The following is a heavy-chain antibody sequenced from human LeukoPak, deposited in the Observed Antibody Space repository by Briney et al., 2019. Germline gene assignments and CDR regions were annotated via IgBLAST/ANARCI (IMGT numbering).Heavy chain of an antibody. D-gene: IGHD2/OR15-2a*01. CDR2: ISSSSDYI. V-gene: IGHV3-21*01. CDR3: ARGTEYGWLDP. Sequence: GGSLRLSWAASRFTFSSYSMNWVRQAPGNGLEWVSSISSSSDYIYYADSVKGRFTISRDNARNSLYLQMNSPRVEDTAVYYCARGTEYGWLDPWGQETLVTVSS. J-gene: IGHJ5*02. CDR1: RFTFSSYS.